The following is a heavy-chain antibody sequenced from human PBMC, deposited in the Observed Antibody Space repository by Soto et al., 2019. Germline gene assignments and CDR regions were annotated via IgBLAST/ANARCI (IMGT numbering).Heavy chain of an antibody. Sequence: PSETLSLTCAVYGGSFSGYYWSWIRQPPGKGLEWIGEINHSGSAKHKPSLKRRVTISVDTSKTQFSLKLSSVTAADTAVYYCAIAARTYYYYYGMDVWGQGTTV. J-gene: IGHJ6*02. CDR3: AIAARTYYYYYGMDV. CDR2: INHSGSA. CDR1: GGSFSGYY. D-gene: IGHD6-6*01. V-gene: IGHV4-34*01.